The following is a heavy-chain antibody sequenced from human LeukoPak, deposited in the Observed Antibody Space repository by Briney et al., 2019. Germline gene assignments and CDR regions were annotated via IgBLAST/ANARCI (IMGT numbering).Heavy chain of an antibody. CDR1: GFTFGDYP. V-gene: IGHV3-49*03. CDR2: IRSKAYGGTT. J-gene: IGHJ4*02. D-gene: IGHD4-17*01. CDR3: SRDYGDY. Sequence: GGSLRLSCTVSGFTFGDYPMSWFRQAPGKGLEWVGFIRSKAYGGTTEYAASVKGRFTISRDDPKSIAYLQMNSLKTEDTAVYYCSRDYGDYAGQGTLVTVSS.